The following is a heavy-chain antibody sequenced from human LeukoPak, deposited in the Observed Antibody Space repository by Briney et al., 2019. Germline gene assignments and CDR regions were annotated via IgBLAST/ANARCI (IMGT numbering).Heavy chain of an antibody. V-gene: IGHV3-7*05. CDR1: GFTFSSYW. Sequence: HPGGSLRLSCAASGFTFSSYWMSWVRQAPGKGLEWVANIKPGGSEKYYVDSAKGRFTISRDDAKNSLYLQINSLRADDTAMYYCAREAGWDKFDYWGQGTLVTVSS. CDR2: IKPGGSEK. D-gene: IGHD6-19*01. CDR3: AREAGWDKFDY. J-gene: IGHJ4*02.